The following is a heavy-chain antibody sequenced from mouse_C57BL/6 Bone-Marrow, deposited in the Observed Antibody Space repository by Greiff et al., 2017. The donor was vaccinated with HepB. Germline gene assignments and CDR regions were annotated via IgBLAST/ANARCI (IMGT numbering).Heavy chain of an antibody. CDR2: ISYDGSN. CDR1: GYSITSGYY. CDR3: ARGSGTGYFDY. D-gene: IGHD4-1*01. V-gene: IGHV3-6*01. Sequence: ESGPGLVKPSQSLSLTCSVTGYSITSGYYWNWIRQFPGNKLEWMGYISYDGSNNYNPSLKNRISITRDTSKNQFFLKLNSVTTEDTATYYCARGSGTGYFDYWGQGTTLTVSS. J-gene: IGHJ2*01.